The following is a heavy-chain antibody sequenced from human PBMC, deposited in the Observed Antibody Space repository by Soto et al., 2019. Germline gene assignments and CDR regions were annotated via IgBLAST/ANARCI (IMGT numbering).Heavy chain of an antibody. V-gene: IGHV1-69*13. J-gene: IGHJ6*02. CDR1: GGSFTYT. CDR2: IIPIFGTT. Sequence: SVKVSCKASGGSFTYTLSWVRQAPGQGLEWRGGIIPIFGTTNYAQKFQGRVTITADESTKTAYMELSTLRSEDTAVYYCARLHSHGTYGMDVWGQGTTVTVSS. CDR3: ARLHSHGTYGMDV. D-gene: IGHD5-18*01.